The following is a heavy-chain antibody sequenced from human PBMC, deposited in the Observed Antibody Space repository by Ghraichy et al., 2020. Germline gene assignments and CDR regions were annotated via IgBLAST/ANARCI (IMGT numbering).Heavy chain of an antibody. V-gene: IGHV1-18*01. CDR2: ISAYNGNT. CDR1: GYTFTSYG. J-gene: IGHJ6*02. CDR3: ARDVTTWLTYYYYGMDV. Sequence: ASVKVSCKASGYTFTSYGISWVRQAPGQGLEWMGWISAYNGNTNYAQKLQGRVTMTTDTSTSTAYMELRSLRSDDTAVYYCARDVTTWLTYYYYGMDVWGQGTTVTVSS. D-gene: IGHD1-1*01.